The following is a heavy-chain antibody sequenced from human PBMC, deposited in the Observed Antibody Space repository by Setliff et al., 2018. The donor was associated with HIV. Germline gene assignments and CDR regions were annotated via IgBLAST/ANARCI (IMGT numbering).Heavy chain of an antibody. CDR2: INNSGDKT. CDR3: AKGGRVYDILTGSTWAPDAFDI. V-gene: IGHV3-23*01. Sequence: GGSLRLSCAASGFTFSSYAMRWVRQAPGKGLEWVSGINNSGDKTQYADAVKGRFTISRDNSRNTLDLQMSSLRAEDTAVYYCAKGGRVYDILTGSTWAPDAFDIWGQGTMVT. J-gene: IGHJ3*02. D-gene: IGHD3-9*01. CDR1: GFTFSSYA.